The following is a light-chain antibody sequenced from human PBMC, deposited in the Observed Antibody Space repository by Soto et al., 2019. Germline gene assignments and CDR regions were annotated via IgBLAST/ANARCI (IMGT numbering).Light chain of an antibody. J-gene: IGLJ2*01. Sequence: SYELTQPPSVSVSPGQTASITCSGDKLGDKYACWYQQKPGQSPVLVIYEDQKRPSGIPERFSGSNSGNTATLTISGTQAMDEADYYCQAWDSSTVVFGGGTKLTVL. V-gene: IGLV3-1*01. CDR3: QAWDSSTVV. CDR1: KLGDKY. CDR2: EDQ.